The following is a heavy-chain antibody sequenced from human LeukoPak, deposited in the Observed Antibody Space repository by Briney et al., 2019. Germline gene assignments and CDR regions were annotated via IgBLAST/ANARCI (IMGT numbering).Heavy chain of an antibody. CDR3: AKDNSDYFDY. Sequence: GGSLRLSCAASGFTFSNYAINWVRQAPDKGLEWVSAISGSGDSTYYADSVRGRFTISRDNSKNTVYLHVSSLRAEDTALYFCAKDNSDYFDYWGQGTLITLS. CDR2: ISGSGDST. V-gene: IGHV3-23*01. D-gene: IGHD4-23*01. CDR1: GFTFSNYA. J-gene: IGHJ4*02.